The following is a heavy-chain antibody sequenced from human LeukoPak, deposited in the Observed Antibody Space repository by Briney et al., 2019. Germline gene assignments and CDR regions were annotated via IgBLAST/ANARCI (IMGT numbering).Heavy chain of an antibody. J-gene: IGHJ4*02. Sequence: GGSLRLSCAASGFTFSSSAMSWVRQAPGKGLEWVLAISGSGGSTYYADSVKGRFTISRDNSKNTLYLQMNSLRAEDTAVYYCAKPHSSGWYLAPPDYWGQGTLVTVSS. CDR1: GFTFSSSA. CDR2: ISGSGGST. V-gene: IGHV3-23*01. CDR3: AKPHSSGWYLAPPDY. D-gene: IGHD6-19*01.